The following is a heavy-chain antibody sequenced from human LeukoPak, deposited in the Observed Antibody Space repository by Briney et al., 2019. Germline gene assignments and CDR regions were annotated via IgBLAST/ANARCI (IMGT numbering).Heavy chain of an antibody. V-gene: IGHV3-13*01. J-gene: IGHJ2*01. CDR2: IGTAGGT. Sequence: GGSLRLSCAASGFTLSSYDMHWVRQPTGKGLEWVSVIGTAGGTTYAGSAKGRFTISRENAKNSVYLQMNNLRAGDTAVYYCAREFGSPGSWYFDLWGRGTLATVSS. CDR3: AREFGSPGSWYFDL. D-gene: IGHD3-10*01. CDR1: GFTLSSYD.